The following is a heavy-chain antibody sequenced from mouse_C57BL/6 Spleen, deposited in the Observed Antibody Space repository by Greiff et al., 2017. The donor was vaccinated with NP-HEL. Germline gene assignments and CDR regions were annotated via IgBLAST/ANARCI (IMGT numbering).Heavy chain of an antibody. Sequence: EVHLVESGGGLVKPGGSLKLSCAASGFTFSSYAMSWVRQTPEKRLEWVATISDGGSYTYYPDNVKGRFTISRDNAKNNLYLQMSHLKSEDTAMYYCARDEKLGRFAYWGQGTLVTVSA. CDR3: ARDEKLGRFAY. D-gene: IGHD4-1*01. CDR1: GFTFSSYA. CDR2: ISDGGSYT. J-gene: IGHJ3*01. V-gene: IGHV5-4*01.